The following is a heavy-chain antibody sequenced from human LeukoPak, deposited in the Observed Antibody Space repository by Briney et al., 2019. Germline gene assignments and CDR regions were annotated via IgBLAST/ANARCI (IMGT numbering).Heavy chain of an antibody. D-gene: IGHD2-15*01. CDR1: GFTFSSYG. V-gene: IGHV3-30*18. Sequence: GGSLRLSCAASGFTFSSYGMHWVRQAPGKGLEWVAVISYDGSNKYYADSVKGRFTISRDNSKNTLYLQMNSLRAEDTAVYYCAKDPGPYCSGGSCYSQPDYWGQGTPVTVSS. J-gene: IGHJ4*02. CDR3: AKDPGPYCSGGSCYSQPDY. CDR2: ISYDGSNK.